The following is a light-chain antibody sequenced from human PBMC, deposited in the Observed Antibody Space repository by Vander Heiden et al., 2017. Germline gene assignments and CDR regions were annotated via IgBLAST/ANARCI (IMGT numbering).Light chain of an antibody. CDR2: DVS. J-gene: IGLJ2*01. Sequence: QSAPTQPASVSVSPALSITISCTGTSSDVGGYNYVSWYQQHPGKAPKVMIYDVSNRPSGVSNRCSGSKSGNTASLTISGLQAEDEADYYCTSYTSRTTWVFGGGTKLTVL. CDR3: TSYTSRTTWV. V-gene: IGLV2-14*03. CDR1: SSDVGGYNY.